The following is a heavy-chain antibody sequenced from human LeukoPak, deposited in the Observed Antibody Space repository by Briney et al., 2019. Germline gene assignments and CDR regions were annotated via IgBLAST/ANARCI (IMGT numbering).Heavy chain of an antibody. CDR3: ARIQSRIIAARPGNPAFDY. Sequence: ASVKVSCEASGYTITSYDISWVRQAPGQGLEWMGWISTYNDNTHYAQKLQGRVTMTTDTSTSTVYMELKSLRSDDTAVYYCARIQSRIIAARPGNPAFDYWGRGTLVTVSS. CDR2: ISTYNDNT. D-gene: IGHD6-6*01. J-gene: IGHJ4*02. V-gene: IGHV1-18*01. CDR1: GYTITSYD.